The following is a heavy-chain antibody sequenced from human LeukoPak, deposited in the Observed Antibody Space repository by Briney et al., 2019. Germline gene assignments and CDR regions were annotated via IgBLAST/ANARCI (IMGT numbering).Heavy chain of an antibody. V-gene: IGHV4-59*01. CDR1: GGSISDNY. J-gene: IGHJ5*02. D-gene: IGHD2-2*01. CDR3: ARGYCTSATCYYAWFDP. CDR2: IYYSGRT. Sequence: SETLSLTCSVSGGSISDNYWGCIRQPPGKGLEWIGYIYYSGRTDYNPSLKSRVTISVDTSKNQFSLKLSSVTAADTAVYYCARGYCTSATCYYAWFDPWGQGTLVTVSS.